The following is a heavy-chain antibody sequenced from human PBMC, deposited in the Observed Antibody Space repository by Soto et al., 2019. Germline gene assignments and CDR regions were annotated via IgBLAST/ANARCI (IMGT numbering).Heavy chain of an antibody. CDR2: IYYSGST. D-gene: IGHD3-3*01. J-gene: IGHJ6*02. CDR3: ARDRFVESGYYLNGMDV. CDR1: GGSVSSGSYY. V-gene: IGHV4-61*01. Sequence: SETLSLTCTVSGGSVSSGSYYWSWIRQPPGKGPEWIGYIYYSGSTNYNPSLKSRVTISVDTSKNQFSLKLSSVTAADTAVYYCARDRFVESGYYLNGMDVWGQGTTVTVSS.